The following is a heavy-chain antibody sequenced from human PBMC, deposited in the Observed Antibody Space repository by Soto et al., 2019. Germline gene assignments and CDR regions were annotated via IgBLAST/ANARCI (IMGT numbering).Heavy chain of an antibody. D-gene: IGHD1-1*01. CDR3: ARDPGRRIGLDP. Sequence: ASVKVSCKASGYTFTSYAMHWVRQAPGQRLEWMGWINAGNGNTKYYADSVKGRFTISRDNPKSTVYLQINSLRDEDTAVFYCARDPGRRIGLDPWGQGTRVTVSS. J-gene: IGHJ5*02. CDR1: GYTFTSYA. V-gene: IGHV1-3*01. CDR2: INAGNGNT.